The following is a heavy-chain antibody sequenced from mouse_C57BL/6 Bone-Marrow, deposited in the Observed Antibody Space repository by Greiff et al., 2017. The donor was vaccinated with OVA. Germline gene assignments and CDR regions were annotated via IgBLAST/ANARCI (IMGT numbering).Heavy chain of an antibody. J-gene: IGHJ3*01. CDR1: GYNIKNSY. Sequence: EVKLVESVAELVRPGASVKLSCTASGYNIKNSYMHWVKQRPGQGLEWIGRIDPANGNTKYAPKFQGKATITVDTSSSTAYLQLSSLTSEDTAIYCGARPFADWGQGTLVTVSA. CDR3: ARPFAD. CDR2: IDPANGNT. V-gene: IGHV14-3*01.